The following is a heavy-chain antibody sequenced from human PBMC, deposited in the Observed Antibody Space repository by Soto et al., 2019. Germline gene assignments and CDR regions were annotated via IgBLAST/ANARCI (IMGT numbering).Heavy chain of an antibody. Sequence: EVQLVESGGGLVQPGGSLRLSCAASGFTFSSYSMNWVRQAPGKGLEWVSYISSSSSTIYYADSVKGRFTISRDNAKNSLYLQMNSLRAEDTAVYYCASDGRGWNYYYYYMDVWGKGTTVTVSS. V-gene: IGHV3-48*01. J-gene: IGHJ6*03. CDR3: ASDGRGWNYYYYYMDV. CDR1: GFTFSSYS. CDR2: ISSSSSTI. D-gene: IGHD1-26*01.